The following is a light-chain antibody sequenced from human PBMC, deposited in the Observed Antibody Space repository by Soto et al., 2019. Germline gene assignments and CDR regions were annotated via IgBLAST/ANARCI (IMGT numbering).Light chain of an antibody. CDR3: SSYTSSSTVVV. V-gene: IGLV2-14*01. CDR2: EVS. Sequence: QSALTQPASVSGSPGQSITISCTGTSSDVGGYKYVSWYQQHPGKAPKLMIHEVSNRPSGVSNRFSGSKSGNTASLTISGLQAEDEADYYCSSYTSSSTVVVFGGGTKLTVL. J-gene: IGLJ2*01. CDR1: SSDVGGYKY.